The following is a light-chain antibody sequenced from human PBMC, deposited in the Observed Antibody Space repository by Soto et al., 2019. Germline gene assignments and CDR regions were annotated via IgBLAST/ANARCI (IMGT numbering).Light chain of an antibody. Sequence: EIVLTQSPGTLSLSPGERATLSCRASQSVSSSSLAWYQQKPGQAPRLLIYGASRRATGIPDRFSGSGSGTDFTLTISSLEPEDSAVYYCQQYNKWPITFGQVTRPEIK. CDR3: QQYNKWPIT. V-gene: IGKV3-20*01. CDR1: QSVSSSS. CDR2: GAS. J-gene: IGKJ5*01.